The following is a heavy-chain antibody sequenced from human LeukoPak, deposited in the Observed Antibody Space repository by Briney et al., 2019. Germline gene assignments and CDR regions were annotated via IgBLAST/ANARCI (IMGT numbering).Heavy chain of an antibody. CDR2: IYYSGST. V-gene: IGHV4-30-4*01. D-gene: IGHD3-3*01. J-gene: IGHJ4*02. Sequence: PSQTLSLTCTVSGGSISSGDYYWSWIRQPPGKGLEWIVYIYYSGSTYYNPSLKSRITISVDTSKNQFSLKLSSVTAADTAVYYCARFLEWLLLDYWGQGTLVTVSS. CDR3: ARFLEWLLLDY. CDR1: GGSISSGDYY.